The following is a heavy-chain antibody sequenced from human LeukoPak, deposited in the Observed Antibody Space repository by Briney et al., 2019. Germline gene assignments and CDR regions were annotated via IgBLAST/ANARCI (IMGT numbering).Heavy chain of an antibody. CDR2: ISYDGSNK. Sequence: AGGSLRLSCAASGFTFSSYGMHWVRQAPGKGLEWVAVISYDGSNKYYADSVKGRFTISRDNSKNTLYLQMNSLRAEDTAVYYCAKAPQLRYFDWLSGPDYWGQGTLVTVSS. V-gene: IGHV3-30*18. J-gene: IGHJ4*02. CDR1: GFTFSSYG. CDR3: AKAPQLRYFDWLSGPDY. D-gene: IGHD3-9*01.